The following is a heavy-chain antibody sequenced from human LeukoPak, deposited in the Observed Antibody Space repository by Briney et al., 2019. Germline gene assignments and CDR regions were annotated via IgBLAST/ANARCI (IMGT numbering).Heavy chain of an antibody. CDR3: AKDRGWELKLFDY. D-gene: IGHD1-26*01. V-gene: IGHV3-64*01. J-gene: IGHJ4*02. CDR2: ISSNGGFT. CDR1: GFIFSSYA. Sequence: GGSLRLSCAASGFIFSSYAMHWVRQAPGKGLEYVSAISSNGGFTYYANSVKGRFTISRDNSKNTLYVQMNSLRAEDTAVYYCAKDRGWELKLFDYWGQGTLVTVSS.